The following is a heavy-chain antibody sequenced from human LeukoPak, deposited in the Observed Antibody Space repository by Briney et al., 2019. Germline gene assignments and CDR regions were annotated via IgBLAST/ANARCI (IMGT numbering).Heavy chain of an antibody. CDR3: ARDSRGSYYSVGDY. D-gene: IGHD1-26*01. J-gene: IGHJ4*02. CDR2: ISYDGSNK. Sequence: GRSLRLSCAASGFTFSSYAMHWVRQAPGKGLGWVAVISYDGSNKYYADSVKGRFTISRDNSKNTLYLQMNSLRAEDTAVYYCARDSRGSYYSVGDYWGQGTLVTVSS. V-gene: IGHV3-30*01. CDR1: GFTFSSYA.